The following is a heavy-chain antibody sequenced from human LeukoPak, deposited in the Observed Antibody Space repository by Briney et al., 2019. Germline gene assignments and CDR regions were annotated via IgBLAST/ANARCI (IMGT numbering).Heavy chain of an antibody. J-gene: IGHJ4*02. V-gene: IGHV3-7*04. CDR1: GFTFSSYS. Sequence: GGSLRLSCAASGFTFSSYSMNWVRQAPGKGLEWVANIKQDGSAKHYLDSVKGRFTISRDNAKNSLYLQMDSLRVEDTAVYYCAREYRGSSDFDYWGQGTLVTVSS. D-gene: IGHD1-26*01. CDR2: IKQDGSAK. CDR3: AREYRGSSDFDY.